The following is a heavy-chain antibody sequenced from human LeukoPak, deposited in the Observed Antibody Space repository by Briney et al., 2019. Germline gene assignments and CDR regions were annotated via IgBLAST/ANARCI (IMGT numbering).Heavy chain of an antibody. CDR2: MNPNSGNT. CDR3: ARDYAPFSSSPNWFDP. CDR1: GYTFTNYD. Sequence: ASVKVSCKASGYTFTNYDINWVRQATGQGLEWMGWMNPNSGNTGYAQKFQGRVTMTRNTSISTAYMELSSLRSDDTAVYYCARDYAPFSSSPNWFDPWGQGTLVTVSS. V-gene: IGHV1-8*01. D-gene: IGHD6-6*01. J-gene: IGHJ5*02.